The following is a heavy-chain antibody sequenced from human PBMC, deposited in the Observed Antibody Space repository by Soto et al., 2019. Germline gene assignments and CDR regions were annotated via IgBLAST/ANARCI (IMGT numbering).Heavy chain of an antibody. Sequence: SETLSLTCSVSGVSLTSYYWSWIRQTPGKTLDWIGCIFYNGTTNYNPSLKSRVKISLDMSKNQFSLKLKSVSAEDTALYYCARGKGTHRYWGPGTLVTVSS. CDR3: ARGKGTHRY. D-gene: IGHD3-10*01. CDR2: IFYNGTT. CDR1: GVSLTSYY. V-gene: IGHV4-59*01. J-gene: IGHJ4*02.